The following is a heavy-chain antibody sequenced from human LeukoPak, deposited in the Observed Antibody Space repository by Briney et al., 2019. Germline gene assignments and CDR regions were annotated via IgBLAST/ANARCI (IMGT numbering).Heavy chain of an antibody. CDR2: IYSGGNT. V-gene: IGHV3-53*01. D-gene: IGHD3-10*01. CDR3: ARDQYYYGPTGDAFDI. J-gene: IGHJ3*02. Sequence: GGSLRLSCAASGFTVSSNYMSWVRQAPGKGLDWVSVIYSGGNTYYADSVKGRFTISRDNSKNTLYLQMNSLRAEDTAVYYCARDQYYYGPTGDAFDIWGQGTMVTVSS. CDR1: GFTVSSNY.